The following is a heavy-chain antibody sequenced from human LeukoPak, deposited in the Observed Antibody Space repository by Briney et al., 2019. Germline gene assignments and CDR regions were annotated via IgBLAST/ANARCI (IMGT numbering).Heavy chain of an antibody. CDR2: IYYSGSN. J-gene: IGHJ4*02. V-gene: IGHV4-59*01. Sequence: SETLSLTCTVSGGSISSYYWSWIRQPPGKRLEWIGYIYYSGSNNYNPSLKSRVTISVDTSKNQFSLKLSSVTAADTAVYYCARGSSSNDYWGQGTLVTVSS. CDR3: ARGSSSNDY. D-gene: IGHD6-6*01. CDR1: GGSISSYY.